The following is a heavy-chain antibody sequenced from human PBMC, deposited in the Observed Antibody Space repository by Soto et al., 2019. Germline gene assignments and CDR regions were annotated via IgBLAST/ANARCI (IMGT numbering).Heavy chain of an antibody. J-gene: IGHJ4*02. CDR1: EGTFSSYA. D-gene: IGHD2-15*01. Sequence: SVKVSCKASEGTFSSYAISWVRQAPGQGLEWMGGIIPIFGTANYAQKFQGRVTITADESTSTAYMELSSLRSEDTAVYYCARGTKLLALGAYFDYWGQGTLVTVSS. CDR3: ARGTKLLALGAYFDY. V-gene: IGHV1-69*13. CDR2: IIPIFGTA.